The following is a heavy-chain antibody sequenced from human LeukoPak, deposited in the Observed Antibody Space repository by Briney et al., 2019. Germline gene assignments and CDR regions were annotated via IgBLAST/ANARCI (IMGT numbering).Heavy chain of an antibody. V-gene: IGHV1-69*04. J-gene: IGHJ6*03. CDR1: GGTFSSYA. D-gene: IGHD3-3*01. CDR2: IIPILGIA. Sequence: GASVKVSCKASGGTFSSYAISWVRQAPGQGLEWMGRIIPILGIANYAQKFQGRVTITADESTSTAYMELSSLRSEDTAVYYCASGAIFDYYYYMDVWGKGTTVTVSS. CDR3: ASGAIFDYYYYMDV.